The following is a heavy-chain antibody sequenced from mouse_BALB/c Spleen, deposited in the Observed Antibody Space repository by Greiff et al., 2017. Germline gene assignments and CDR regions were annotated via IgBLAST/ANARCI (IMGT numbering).Heavy chain of an antibody. CDR1: GFAFSSYD. CDR3: ARHGNFFYAMDY. CDR2: ISSGGGST. D-gene: IGHD2-1*01. Sequence: EVQGVESGGGLVKPGGSLKLSCAASGFAFSSYDMSWVRQTPEKRLEWVAYISSGGGSTYYPDTVKGRFTISRDNAKNTLYLQMSSLKSEDTAMYYCARHGNFFYAMDYWGQGTSVTVSS. V-gene: IGHV5-12-1*01. J-gene: IGHJ4*01.